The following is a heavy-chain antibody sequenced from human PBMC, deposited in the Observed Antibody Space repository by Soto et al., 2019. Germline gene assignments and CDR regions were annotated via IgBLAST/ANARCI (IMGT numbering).Heavy chain of an antibody. Sequence: EVQLLESGGGLVQPGGSLRLSCATSGFTFSNYAVTGVRQAPGKGLEWVSALTGSGTTTYYPDSVKGRFTISRDISKNTLYLQMNSLRAEDTAVYYCAKDATYSSSWYGGIDYWGQGTLVTVSS. CDR1: GFTFSNYA. V-gene: IGHV3-23*01. J-gene: IGHJ4*02. CDR3: AKDATYSSSWYGGIDY. CDR2: LTGSGTTT. D-gene: IGHD6-13*01.